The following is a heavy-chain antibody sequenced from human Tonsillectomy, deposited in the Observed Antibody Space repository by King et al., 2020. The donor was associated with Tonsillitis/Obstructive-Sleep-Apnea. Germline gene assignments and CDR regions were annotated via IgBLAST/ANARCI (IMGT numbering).Heavy chain of an antibody. CDR1: GGSISSGGYY. D-gene: IGHD3-10*01. CDR2: IYYSGST. V-gene: IGHV4-31*03. Sequence: QLQESGPGLVKPSQTLSLTCTVSGGSISSGGYYWSWIRQHPGKGLEWIGYIYYSGSTYYNPSLKSRVTISVVTSKNQFSLKLSSVTAADTAVYYCARERLWVRGVITSNPFFDYWGQGTLVTVSS. CDR3: ARERLWVRGVITSNPFFDY. J-gene: IGHJ4*02.